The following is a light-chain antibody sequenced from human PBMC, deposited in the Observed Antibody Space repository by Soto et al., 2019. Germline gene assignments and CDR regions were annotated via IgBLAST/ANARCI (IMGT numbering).Light chain of an antibody. V-gene: IGLV4-69*01. CDR2: LNSDGSH. CDR1: SGHSSYV. CDR3: QTWGTGIRV. J-gene: IGLJ2*01. Sequence: QSVLTQSPSASASLGASVKLTCTLSSGHSSYVIAWHQQQPEKGPRYLMKLNSDGSHTKGDGIPDRFSGSSSGAERYLTIYSLQSDDEADYYCQTWGTGIRVFGGGTKLTVL.